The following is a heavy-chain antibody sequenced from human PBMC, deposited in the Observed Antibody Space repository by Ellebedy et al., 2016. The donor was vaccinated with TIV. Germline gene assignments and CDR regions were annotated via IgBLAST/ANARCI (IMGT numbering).Heavy chain of an antibody. J-gene: IGHJ4*02. CDR3: ARGGAYYHRYFDD. CDR1: GGTFNSHA. Sequence: SVKVSCKASGGTFNSHAISWVRQAPGQGLEWMGGITGMFRTVNYAKKFQGRVTITADEFMTTAYMELSSLRSEDTAVYYCARGGAYYHRYFDDWGQGTLVTVSS. CDR2: ITGMFRTV. D-gene: IGHD3-10*01. V-gene: IGHV1-69*13.